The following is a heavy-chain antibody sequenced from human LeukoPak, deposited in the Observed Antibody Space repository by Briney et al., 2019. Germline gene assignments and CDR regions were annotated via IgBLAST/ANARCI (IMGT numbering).Heavy chain of an antibody. CDR3: AKAAAAGPGYFDY. V-gene: IGHV3-9*01. CDR1: GFTFDDYA. Sequence: GGSLRLSRAASGFTFDDYAMHWVRQAPGKGLEWVSGISWNSGSIGYADSVKGRFTISRDNAKNSLYLQMNSLRAEDTALYYCAKAAAAGPGYFDYWGQGTLVTVSS. D-gene: IGHD6-13*01. J-gene: IGHJ4*02. CDR2: ISWNSGSI.